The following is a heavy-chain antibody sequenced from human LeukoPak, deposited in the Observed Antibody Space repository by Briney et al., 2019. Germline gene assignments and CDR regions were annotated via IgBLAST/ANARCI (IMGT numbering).Heavy chain of an antibody. Sequence: GESLKISCKGSGYSFTSYWISWVRQMPGKGLEWMGRIDPSDSYTNYSPSFQGHVTISADKSISTAYLQWSSLKASDTAMYYCARHDVLRYFDWLPPDYWGQGTLVTVPS. J-gene: IGHJ4*02. CDR1: GYSFTSYW. CDR3: ARHDVLRYFDWLPPDY. V-gene: IGHV5-10-1*01. CDR2: IDPSDSYT. D-gene: IGHD3-9*01.